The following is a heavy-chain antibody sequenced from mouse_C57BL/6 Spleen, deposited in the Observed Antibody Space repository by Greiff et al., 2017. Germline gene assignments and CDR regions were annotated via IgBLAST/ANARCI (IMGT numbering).Heavy chain of an antibody. CDR3: AREDGYYGSSPFAY. Sequence: VQLQQPGAELVKPGASVKLSCKASGYTFTSYWMHWVKQRPGRGLEWSGRIDPNSGGTKYNEKFKSKATLTVDKPASTAYMQLSSLTSEDSAVYYCAREDGYYGSSPFAYWGQGTLVTVSA. CDR1: GYTFTSYW. V-gene: IGHV1-72*01. CDR2: IDPNSGGT. D-gene: IGHD1-1*01. J-gene: IGHJ3*01.